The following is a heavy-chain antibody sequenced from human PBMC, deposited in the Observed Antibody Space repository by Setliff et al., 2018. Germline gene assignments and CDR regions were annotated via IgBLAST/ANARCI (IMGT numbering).Heavy chain of an antibody. CDR2: IYWDGDE. D-gene: IGHD2-15*01. J-gene: IGHJ3*01. V-gene: IGHV2-5*02. CDR1: GFSLSDFGVG. CDR3: AYRRKMSARYDAFEV. Sequence: LVNPTPTLTLTCSFSGFSLSDFGVGVGWIRQPPGKAPEWLALIYWDGDEHYTPSLEKRLTITKDTSKNQLVLTVSNMDSMDTATYFCAYRRKMSARYDAFEVWGQGTLVTVSS.